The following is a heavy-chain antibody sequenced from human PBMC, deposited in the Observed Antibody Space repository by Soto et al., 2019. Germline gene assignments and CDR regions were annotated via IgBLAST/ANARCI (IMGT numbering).Heavy chain of an antibody. CDR2: ISAYNGNT. CDR1: GYTFTSYG. V-gene: IGHV1-18*01. J-gene: IGHJ3*02. D-gene: IGHD3-16*01. Sequence: QVQLVQSGAEVKKPGASVKVSCKASGYTFTSYGISWVRQAPGQGREWMGWISAYNGNTNYAQKLQGRVTMTTDTSTSTAYLELRRLRSDDSVVYCCARDEGLIMFTFGGVTDIWGQGTMVTVSS. CDR3: ARDEGLIMFTFGGVTDI.